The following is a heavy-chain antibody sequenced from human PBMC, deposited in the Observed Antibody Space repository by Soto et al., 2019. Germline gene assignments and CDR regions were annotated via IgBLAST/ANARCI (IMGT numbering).Heavy chain of an antibody. V-gene: IGHV3-72*01. CDR2: IRNKANSYTT. J-gene: IGHJ4*02. D-gene: IGHD5-12*01. CDR3: TRAGIVATAYYFVY. Sequence: EVQLVESGGGLVQPGGSLRLSCAASGFTFSDHYMDWVRQAPGKGLEWVGRIRNKANSYTTEYAASVKGRFTISRDDSKSSLYLQMSSLKTEDTAVYYCTRAGIVATAYYFVYWGQGTLVTVSS. CDR1: GFTFSDHY.